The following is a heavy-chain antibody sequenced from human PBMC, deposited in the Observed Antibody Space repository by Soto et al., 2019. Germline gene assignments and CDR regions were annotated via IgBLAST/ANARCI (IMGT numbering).Heavy chain of an antibody. D-gene: IGHD3-22*01. CDR3: ARDIGDYYDSSGYGDY. CDR1: GYTFTSYG. J-gene: IGHJ4*02. CDR2: ISAYNGNT. V-gene: IGHV1-18*01. Sequence: ASVKVSCKASGYTFTSYGISWVRQAPGQGLEWMGWISAYNGNTNYAQKLQGRVTMTTDTSTSTAYMELRSLRSDDTAVYYCARDIGDYYDSSGYGDYWGQGTLVTVSS.